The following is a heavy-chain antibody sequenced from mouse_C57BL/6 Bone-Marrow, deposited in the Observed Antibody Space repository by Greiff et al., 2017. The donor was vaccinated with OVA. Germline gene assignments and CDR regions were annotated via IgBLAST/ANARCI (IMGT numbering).Heavy chain of an antibody. V-gene: IGHV5-4*03. Sequence: EVKVVESGGGLVKPGGSLKLSCAASGFTFSSYAMSWVRQTPEKRLEWVATISDGGSYTYYPDNVKGRFTISRDNAKTNLYLQMSHLKSEDTAMYYCARVEDYYYSNSFAYWGQGTLVPVSA. D-gene: IGHD2-5*01. CDR3: ARVEDYYYSNSFAY. CDR1: GFTFSSYA. J-gene: IGHJ3*01. CDR2: ISDGGSYT.